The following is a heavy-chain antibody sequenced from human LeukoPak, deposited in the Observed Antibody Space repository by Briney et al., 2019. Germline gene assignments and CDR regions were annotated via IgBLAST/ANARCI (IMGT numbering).Heavy chain of an antibody. J-gene: IGHJ6*03. V-gene: IGHV4-39*07. CDR2: IYYSGST. CDR1: GGSISSSSYY. D-gene: IGHD3-3*01. CDR3: ARDRLTSFGKNYMDV. Sequence: SETLSLTCTVSGGSISSSSYYWGWIRQPPGKGLEWIGSIYYSGSTYYNPSLKSRVTISVDTSKNQFSLKLSSVTAADTAVYYCARDRLTSFGKNYMDVWGKGTTVTVSS.